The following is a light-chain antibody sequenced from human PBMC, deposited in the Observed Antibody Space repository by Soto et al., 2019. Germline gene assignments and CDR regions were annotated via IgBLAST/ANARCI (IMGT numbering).Light chain of an antibody. Sequence: DIQMTKSPSSLSAYVGDRVTITCRASQSISSYLNWYQQKPGKAPKLLIYAASSLQSGVPSRFSGSGSGTDFTLTISRLEPEDFAVYYCQQYGSSGTFGQGTKVDIK. CDR1: QSISSY. CDR2: AAS. CDR3: QQYGSSGT. J-gene: IGKJ1*01. V-gene: IGKV1-39*01.